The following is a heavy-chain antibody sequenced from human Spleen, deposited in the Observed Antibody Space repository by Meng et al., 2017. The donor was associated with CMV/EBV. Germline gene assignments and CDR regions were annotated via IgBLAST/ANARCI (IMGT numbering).Heavy chain of an antibody. CDR1: GYTFTDHY. CDR2: INPNSGGT. D-gene: IGHD2-15*01. Sequence: ASVKVSCKASGYTFTDHYIHWVRQAPGQGLEWMGWINPNSGGTTYAQKFQGRVTMTGDTSITTAYLEVSRLRPDDMATYYCARVKRYCTGGSCSSTGYYGMDVWGQGTTVTVSS. V-gene: IGHV1-2*02. CDR3: ARVKRYCTGGSCSSTGYYGMDV. J-gene: IGHJ6*02.